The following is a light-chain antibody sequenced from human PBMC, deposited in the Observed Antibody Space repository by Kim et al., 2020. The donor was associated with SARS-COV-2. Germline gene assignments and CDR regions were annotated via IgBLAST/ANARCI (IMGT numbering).Light chain of an antibody. Sequence: QSLTLSCTGTYTDIGRYNYVSWYQLHPGKAPKLIMYDVTRRPSGVPDRFSGSKSANTASLTISGLQTEDEADYYCCSYAGSTTFVVFGGGTKLTVL. CDR1: YTDIGRYNY. V-gene: IGLV2-11*01. CDR2: DVT. J-gene: IGLJ2*01. CDR3: CSYAGSTTFVV.